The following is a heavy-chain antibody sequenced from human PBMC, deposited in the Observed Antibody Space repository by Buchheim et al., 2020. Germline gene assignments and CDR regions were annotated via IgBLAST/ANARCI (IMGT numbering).Heavy chain of an antibody. CDR2: INPNNGGT. CDR1: GYTLTGYH. CDR3: ARMPGYSYGYGVLTWGFDY. D-gene: IGHD5-18*01. V-gene: IGHV1-2*02. Sequence: QVQLVQSGAEVKKPGASVKVSCKASGYTLTGYHMHWVRQAPGQGLEWMGWINPNNGGTNYAQTFQGRVTMTRDTSINTVYMELNRLRSDDTAVYYCARMPGYSYGYGVLTWGFDYWGQGTL. J-gene: IGHJ4*02.